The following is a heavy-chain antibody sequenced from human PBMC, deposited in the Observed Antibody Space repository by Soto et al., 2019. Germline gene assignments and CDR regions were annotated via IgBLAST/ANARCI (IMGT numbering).Heavy chain of an antibody. CDR1: GYTFTDYR. J-gene: IGHJ5*02. CDR3: ARPAGRLANWFDP. CDR2: INPSGGST. V-gene: IGHV1-46*01. Sequence: QVQLVQYGVEVKKPGASVKVSCKASGYTFTDYRMIWGRQAPGQGLEWMGIINPSGGSTNYAPNFQGRVTLTRDSFTSTVYMELSNLRSEDTAVYYCARPAGRLANWFDPWGQGTLVTVSS. D-gene: IGHD6-6*01.